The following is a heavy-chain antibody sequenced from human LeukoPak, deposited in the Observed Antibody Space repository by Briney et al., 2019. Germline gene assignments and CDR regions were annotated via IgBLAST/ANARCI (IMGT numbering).Heavy chain of an antibody. V-gene: IGHV3-66*01. CDR3: ARDPPAVAANTYG. J-gene: IGHJ4*02. D-gene: IGHD6-6*01. Sequence: QPGGSLRLSCAASGFTVSNNYMRWVRQAPGKGLEWVSLIYSGGATFYADAVKGRFTISRDGSENTLYLQMNSLRAEDTAVYYCARDPPAVAANTYGWGQGTLVTVSS. CDR2: IYSGGAT. CDR1: GFTVSNNY.